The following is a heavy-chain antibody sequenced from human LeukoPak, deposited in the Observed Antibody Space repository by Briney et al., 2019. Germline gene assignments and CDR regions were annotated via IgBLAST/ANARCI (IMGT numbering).Heavy chain of an antibody. CDR1: GGSFSGYY. CDR2: INHSGST. D-gene: IGHD1-26*01. J-gene: IGHJ4*02. CDR3: ARGKKVGATSEFDY. Sequence: SETLSLTCAVYGGSFSGYYWSWIRQPPGKGLVWIGEINHSGSTNYNPSLKSRVTISVDTSKNQFSLKLSSVTAADAAVYYCARGKKVGATSEFDYWGQGTLVTVSS. V-gene: IGHV4-34*01.